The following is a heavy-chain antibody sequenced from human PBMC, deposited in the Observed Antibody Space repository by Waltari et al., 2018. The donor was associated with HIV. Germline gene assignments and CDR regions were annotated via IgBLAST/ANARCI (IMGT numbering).Heavy chain of an antibody. Sequence: QVQLQESGPGLVKPSQTLSLTCTVSGGPISSGSYYWSWIRPPAGKGLELLGRIYTSGSTNYNPSLKSRVTISVDTSKNQFSLKLRSVTAADTAVYYCARAYYDFWSGTGSSGNWFDPWGQGTLVTVSS. J-gene: IGHJ5*02. CDR1: GGPISSGSYY. CDR2: IYTSGST. V-gene: IGHV4-61*02. D-gene: IGHD3-3*01. CDR3: ARAYYDFWSGTGSSGNWFDP.